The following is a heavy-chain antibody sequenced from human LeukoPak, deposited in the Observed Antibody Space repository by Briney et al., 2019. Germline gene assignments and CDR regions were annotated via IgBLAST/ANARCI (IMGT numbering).Heavy chain of an antibody. D-gene: IGHD6-13*01. J-gene: IGHJ5*02. CDR1: GASLNGFY. CDR2: IYHSGIT. V-gene: IGHV4-59*08. Sequence: SETLSLTCTVSGASLNGFYWSWIRQPPGKGLEWIGWIYHSGITNYNPSLKSRVTMSVDKSRNQVSLEVRSVTAADTAVYYCARQAYSSNLGWFDPWGQGTLVTVSS. CDR3: ARQAYSSNLGWFDP.